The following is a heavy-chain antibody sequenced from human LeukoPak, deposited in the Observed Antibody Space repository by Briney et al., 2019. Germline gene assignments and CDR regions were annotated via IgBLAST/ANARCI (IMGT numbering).Heavy chain of an antibody. Sequence: PSETLSLTCAVYGESISGYYWSWIRQSPGKGLEWIGEINHSGSPNYNPSHKSRVTMSVDSSKDQFSLRLTSVTAADTAVFYCARDFGHSYEDEIWGQGTMVTVSP. J-gene: IGHJ3*02. CDR3: ARDFGHSYEDEI. V-gene: IGHV4-34*01. D-gene: IGHD5-18*01. CDR2: INHSGSP. CDR1: GESISGYY.